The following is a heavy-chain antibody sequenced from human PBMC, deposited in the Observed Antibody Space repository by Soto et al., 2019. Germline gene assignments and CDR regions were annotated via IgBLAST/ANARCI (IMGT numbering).Heavy chain of an antibody. J-gene: IGHJ5*02. CDR3: ARDKCSGGSCYSVIWFDP. CDR1: GFTFSDYY. CDR2: ISSSGSTI. D-gene: IGHD2-15*01. V-gene: IGHV3-11*01. Sequence: GGSLRLSCAASGFTFSDYYMSWIRQAPGKGLEWVSYISSSGSTIYYADSVKGRFTISRDNAKNSLYLQMNSLRAEDTAVYYCARDKCSGGSCYSVIWFDPWGQGTLVTVSS.